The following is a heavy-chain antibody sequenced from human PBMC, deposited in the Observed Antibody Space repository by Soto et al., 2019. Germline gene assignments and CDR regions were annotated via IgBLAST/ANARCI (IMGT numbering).Heavy chain of an antibody. Sequence: SETLSLTCAVYGGSFSGYYWSWIRQPPGKGLEWIGEINHSGSTNYNPSLKSRVTISVDTSKNQFSLKLSSVTAADTAVYYCARGSSITRVRGVISHLYYFDYWGQGTLVTVSS. D-gene: IGHD3-10*01. J-gene: IGHJ4*02. CDR1: GGSFSGYY. CDR2: INHSGST. CDR3: ARGSSITRVRGVISHLYYFDY. V-gene: IGHV4-34*01.